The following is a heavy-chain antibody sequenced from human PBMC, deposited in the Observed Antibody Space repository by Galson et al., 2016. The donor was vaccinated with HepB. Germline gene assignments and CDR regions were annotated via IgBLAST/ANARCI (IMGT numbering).Heavy chain of an antibody. V-gene: IGHV3-23*01. D-gene: IGHD1-26*01. CDR3: ARAAQWESDF. J-gene: IGHJ4*02. CDR1: GFTFSAYA. CDR2: IRDNGETT. Sequence: SLRLSCAASGFTFSAYAMTWVRQVPGQGLEWVSGIRDNGETTYYAGSVKGRFTISRDNFKDMLYLQMNNLRADDTAVYYCARAAQWESDFRGQGTLVIVSS.